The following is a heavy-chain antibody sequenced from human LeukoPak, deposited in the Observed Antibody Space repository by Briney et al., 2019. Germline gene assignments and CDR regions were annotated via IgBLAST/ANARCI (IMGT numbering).Heavy chain of an antibody. CDR1: GGTFSSYA. J-gene: IGHJ4*02. D-gene: IGHD3-9*01. CDR2: IIPIFGTA. Sequence: ASVKVSCKASGGTFSSYAISWVRQAPGQGLEWMGGIIPIFGTANYAQKFQGRVTITADKSTSTAYMELSSLRSEDTAVYYCARENDILTGYYDYCGQGTLVTVSS. V-gene: IGHV1-69*06. CDR3: ARENDILTGYYDY.